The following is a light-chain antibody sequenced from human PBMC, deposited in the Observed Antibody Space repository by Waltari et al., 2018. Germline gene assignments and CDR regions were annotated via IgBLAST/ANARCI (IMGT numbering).Light chain of an antibody. CDR2: AAS. CDR1: QGSNTY. CDR3: QQYNTYPPT. Sequence: DIQMTQSPSSLSPSVGDRVIITCRASQGSNTYLAWFQQKPGKAPKSLIYAASTLLSGVSSNFSGSGSGADFTLTISSLQPEDCATYYCQQYNTYPPTFGGGTRVEI. V-gene: IGKV1-16*02. J-gene: IGKJ4*01.